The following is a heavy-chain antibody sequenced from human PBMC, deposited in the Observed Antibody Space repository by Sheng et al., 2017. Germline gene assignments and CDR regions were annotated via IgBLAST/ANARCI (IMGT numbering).Heavy chain of an antibody. J-gene: IGHJ6*02. CDR2: T. Sequence: TGYAQKFQGRVTITRNTSISTAYMELSSLRSEDTAVYYCARGRNMVRGVNHYYYGMDVWGQGTTVTVSS. CDR3: ARGRNMVRGVNHYYYGMDV. V-gene: IGHV1-8*03. D-gene: IGHD3-10*01.